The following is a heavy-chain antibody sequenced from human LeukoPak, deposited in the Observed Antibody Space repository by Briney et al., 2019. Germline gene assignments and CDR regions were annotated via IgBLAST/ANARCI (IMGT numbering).Heavy chain of an antibody. V-gene: IGHV4-59*01. CDR1: GGSISSYY. Sequence: KPSETLSLTCTVSGGSISSYYWSWIRQPPGKGLEWIGYIYYSGSTNYNPSLKSRVTISVDTSKNQFSLKLSSVTAADTAVYYCARFLTTESGFDPWGQGTLVTVSS. D-gene: IGHD4-4*01. CDR2: IYYSGST. CDR3: ARFLTTESGFDP. J-gene: IGHJ5*02.